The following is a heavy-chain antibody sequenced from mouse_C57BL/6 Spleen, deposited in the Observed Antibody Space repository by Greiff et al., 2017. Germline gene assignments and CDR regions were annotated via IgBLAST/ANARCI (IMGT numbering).Heavy chain of an antibody. D-gene: IGHD2-4*01. CDR2: FAPEDAET. V-gene: IGHV14-2*01. CDR1: GFTIKDYY. CDR3: ARRDYGEGFDY. J-gene: IGHJ2*01. Sequence: EVQLQQSGAELVKPGASVNLSCTASGFTIKDYYMHWVKQRTEQGLEWIGRFAPEDAETNFAPKFQGKATITADTSSNTAYLQLSSLTSEDTAVYYCARRDYGEGFDYWGQGTTLTVSS.